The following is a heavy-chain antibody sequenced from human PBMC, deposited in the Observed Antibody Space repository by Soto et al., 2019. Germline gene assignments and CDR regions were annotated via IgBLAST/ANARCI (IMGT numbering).Heavy chain of an antibody. J-gene: IGHJ5*01. D-gene: IGHD4-4*01. CDR1: GFTFSSYT. CDR2: ISDSGGRT. CDR3: AKDVGTTVNWFES. V-gene: IGHV3-23*01. Sequence: GGSLRLSCAASGFTFSSYTMTWVRQAPGKGLEWVSLISDSGGRTYYADSVKGRFTISRDNSKNTLYLQMNSLRAEDTAVYHCAKDVGTTVNWFESWGQGTLVTVSS.